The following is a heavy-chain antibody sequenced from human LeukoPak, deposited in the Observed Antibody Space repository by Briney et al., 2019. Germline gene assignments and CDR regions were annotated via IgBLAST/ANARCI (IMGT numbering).Heavy chain of an antibody. Sequence: GGSLRLSCAASGFTFSSYDMHWVRQATGKGLEWVSAIGTAGDTYYPGSVKGRFTISRENAKNSLYLQMNSLRAGDTAVYYCARDLRVVGATVYYYGMDVWGQGTTVTVSS. CDR3: ARDLRVVGATVYYYGMDV. CDR1: GFTFSSYD. J-gene: IGHJ6*02. D-gene: IGHD1-26*01. CDR2: IGTAGDT. V-gene: IGHV3-13*01.